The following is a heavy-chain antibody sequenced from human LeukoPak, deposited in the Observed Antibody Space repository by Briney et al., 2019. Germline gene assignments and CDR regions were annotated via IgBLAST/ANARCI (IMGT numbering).Heavy chain of an antibody. CDR1: GYTFTYRY. CDR2: ITPFNGNT. J-gene: IGHJ4*02. D-gene: IGHD6-13*01. CDR3: ASQNGRIAAALAD. V-gene: IGHV1-45*02. Sequence: ASVKVSCKASGYTFTYRYLHWVRPAPGQALEWMGWITPFNGNTNYAQKFQDRVTITRDRSMSTAYMELSSLRSEDTAMYYCASQNGRIAAALADWGQGTLVTVSS.